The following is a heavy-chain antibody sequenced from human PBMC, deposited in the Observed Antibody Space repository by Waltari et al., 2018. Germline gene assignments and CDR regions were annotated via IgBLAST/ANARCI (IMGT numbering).Heavy chain of an antibody. CDR1: GFTFSSYA. D-gene: IGHD6-6*01. V-gene: IGHV3-23*01. CDR2: ISGSGGST. CDR3: AKGGSSIAAPTSYFDY. J-gene: IGHJ4*02. Sequence: EVQLLESGGGLVQPGGSLRLSCAASGFTFSSYAMCWVRQAPGKGLEWVSAISGSGGSTYYADSVKDRFTISRDNSKNTLYLQMNSLRAEDTAVYYCAKGGSSIAAPTSYFDYWGQGTLVTVSS.